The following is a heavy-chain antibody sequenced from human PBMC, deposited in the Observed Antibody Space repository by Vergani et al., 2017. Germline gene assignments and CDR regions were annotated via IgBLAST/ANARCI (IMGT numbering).Heavy chain of an antibody. CDR1: GGSISSSSYY. D-gene: IGHD3-3*01. CDR3: ARRSSITIFGVVKAGVQFDP. Sequence: QLQLQESGPGLVKPSETLSLTCTVSGGSISSSSYYWGWIRQPPGKGLEWIGSIYYSGSTYYNPSLKSRVTISVDTSKNQFSLKLSSVTAADTAVYYCARRSSITIFGVVKAGVQFDPWGQGTLVTVSS. V-gene: IGHV4-39*01. J-gene: IGHJ5*02. CDR2: IYYSGST.